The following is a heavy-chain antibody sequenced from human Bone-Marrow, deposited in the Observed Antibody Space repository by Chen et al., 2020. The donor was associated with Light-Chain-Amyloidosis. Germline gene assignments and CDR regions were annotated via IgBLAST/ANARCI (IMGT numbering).Heavy chain of an antibody. CDR1: GYTFPTYW. CDR2: SYPDDSDA. V-gene: IGHV5-51*01. D-gene: IGHD5-12*01. Sequence: EVLLEQSGPEVKKPGESLKIACKGSGYTFPTYWIGRVRQMPGKGLEWMGVSYPDDSDARYSPSFESQVTISADKSITTAYLQWRSLKASDTAMYYCARRRDGYNFDYWGQGTLVTVSS. CDR3: ARRRDGYNFDY. J-gene: IGHJ4*02.